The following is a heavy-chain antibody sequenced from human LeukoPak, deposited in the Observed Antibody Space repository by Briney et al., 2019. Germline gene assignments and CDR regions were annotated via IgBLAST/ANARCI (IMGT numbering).Heavy chain of an antibody. CDR2: IIPILGIA. CDR3: ASIAAAGTGNWFDP. Sequence: SVKVSCKASGGTFSSYAISWVRQAPGQGLEWMGRIIPILGIANYAQKFQGRVTITADKSTSTAYVELSSLRSEDTAVYYCASIAAAGTGNWFDPWGQGTLVTVSS. J-gene: IGHJ5*02. V-gene: IGHV1-69*04. CDR1: GGTFSSYA. D-gene: IGHD6-13*01.